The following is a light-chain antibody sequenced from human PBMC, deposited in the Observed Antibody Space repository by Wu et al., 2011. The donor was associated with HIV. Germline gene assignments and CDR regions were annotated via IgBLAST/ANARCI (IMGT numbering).Light chain of an antibody. CDR1: QSVTSH. V-gene: IGKV3-20*01. CDR2: GTS. CDR3: QHYGTSPQVT. Sequence: RATLSCRASQSVTSHLAWYQHKPGQAPGLLIYGTSKRATGIPDRFSGSGSGTDFTLTISRLEPEDFAVYYCQHYGTSPQVTFGGGTKVEIK. J-gene: IGKJ4*01.